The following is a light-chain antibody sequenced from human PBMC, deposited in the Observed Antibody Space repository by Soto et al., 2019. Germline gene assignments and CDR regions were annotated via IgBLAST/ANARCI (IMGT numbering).Light chain of an antibody. CDR3: AAWDDSLSGFYV. V-gene: IGLV1-47*01. J-gene: IGLJ1*01. CDR1: SSKIGSNY. CDR2: RNN. Sequence: SVLTQPPSASGTPGQRVTISCSGSSSKIGSNYVYWYQQLPGTAPKLLIYRNNQRPSGVPDRFSGSKSGTSASLAISGLRSEDEADYYCAAWDDSLSGFYVFGNGTKVTVL.